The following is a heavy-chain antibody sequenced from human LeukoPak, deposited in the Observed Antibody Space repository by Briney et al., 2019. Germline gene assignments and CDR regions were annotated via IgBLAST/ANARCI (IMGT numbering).Heavy chain of an antibody. CDR1: GYRLTNLW. V-gene: IGHV5-51*01. J-gene: IGHJ4*02. Sequence: GESLKISRNSFGYRLTNLWLAWVPQMSGTGLEWMGTIYPGDSKTRYSPSFEGQVTISADKSSTTAYLQRSSLKASDTAIYYCARRTSRTYPFADFWGQGTLVTVSS. D-gene: IGHD3/OR15-3a*01. CDR2: IYPGDSKT. CDR3: ARRTSRTYPFADF.